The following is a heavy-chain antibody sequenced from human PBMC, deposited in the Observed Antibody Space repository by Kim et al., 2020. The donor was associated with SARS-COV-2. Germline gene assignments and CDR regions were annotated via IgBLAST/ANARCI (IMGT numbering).Heavy chain of an antibody. D-gene: IGHD3-3*01. CDR3: AGVEGRITIFGVVVPGYMDV. V-gene: IGHV1-8*01. J-gene: IGHJ6*03. CDR1: GYTFTSYD. Sequence: ASVKVSCKASGYTFTSYDINWVLQATGQGLEWMGWMNPNSGHTGYAQKFQGRVTMTRNTSISTAYMELSSLRSEDTAVYYCAGVEGRITIFGVVVPGYMDVWGKGTTVTVSS. CDR2: MNPNSGHT.